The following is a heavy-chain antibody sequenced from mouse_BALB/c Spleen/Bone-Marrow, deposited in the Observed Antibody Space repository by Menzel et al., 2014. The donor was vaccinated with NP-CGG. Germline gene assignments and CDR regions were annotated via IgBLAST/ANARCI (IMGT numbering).Heavy chain of an antibody. J-gene: IGHJ2*01. D-gene: IGHD4-1*02. Sequence: QVQLKESGAELVEPGASEKLFCKASGYTFTSYWMYRVKQRPGQGPEWIGEINPSKGRTDYNEKFKTKATLTVDSSSSTAYMQLSSLTSEDAAVYYCTCPQLGRDYWGQGTTLTVSS. CDR1: GYTFTSYW. CDR3: TCPQLGRDY. CDR2: INPSKGRT. V-gene: IGHV1S81*02.